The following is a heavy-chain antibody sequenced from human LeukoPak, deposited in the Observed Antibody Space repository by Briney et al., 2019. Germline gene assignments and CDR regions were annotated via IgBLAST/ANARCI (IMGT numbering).Heavy chain of an antibody. V-gene: IGHV4-30-4*01. J-gene: IGHJ6*02. CDR3: ARDVGPYYEPRNGMDV. CDR1: GGSITSADYH. D-gene: IGHD3-3*01. Sequence: PSETLSLTCTVSGGSITSADYHWSWVRQLQGKGLEWIGYIYYTGSTYYNPYLKSRITISVDTSKNEFSLKLTSVTAADTAVYYCARDVGPYYEPRNGMDVWGRGTTVTVSS. CDR2: IYYTGST.